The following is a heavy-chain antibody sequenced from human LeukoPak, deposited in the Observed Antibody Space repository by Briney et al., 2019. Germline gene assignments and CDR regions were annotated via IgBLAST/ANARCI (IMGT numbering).Heavy chain of an antibody. CDR3: AALWDTRGGYFDY. J-gene: IGHJ4*02. CDR2: IVVGSGNT. CDR1: GFTFTSSA. D-gene: IGHD3-10*01. V-gene: IGHV1-58*02. Sequence: TSVKVSCKASGFTFTSSAMQWVRQARGQRLEWIGWIVVGSGNTNYAQKSQERVTITRDMSTSTAYMELSSLRSEDTAVYYCAALWDTRGGYFDYWGQGTLVTVSS.